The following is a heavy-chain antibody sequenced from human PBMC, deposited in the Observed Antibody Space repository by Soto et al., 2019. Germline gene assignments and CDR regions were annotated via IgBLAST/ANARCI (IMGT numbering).Heavy chain of an antibody. V-gene: IGHV5-51*01. CDR1: GYSFTIYW. Sequence: GESQKSSCNGSGYSFTIYWIGWVRQMPGKGLEWMGIIYPGDSDTRYSPSFQGQVTISADKSISTAYLQWSSLKASDTAMYYCARPDFAAAGTYGAFDIWGQGTMVTVSS. CDR3: ARPDFAAAGTYGAFDI. D-gene: IGHD6-13*01. CDR2: IYPGDSDT. J-gene: IGHJ3*02.